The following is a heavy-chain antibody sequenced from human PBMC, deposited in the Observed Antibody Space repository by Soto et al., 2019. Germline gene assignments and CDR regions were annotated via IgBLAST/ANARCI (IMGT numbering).Heavy chain of an antibody. CDR2: IYYSGST. CDR1: GGSISSSSYY. J-gene: IGHJ4*02. D-gene: IGHD3-9*01. V-gene: IGHV4-39*07. CDR3: ARLVKYYDILTGIDY. Sequence: SETLSLTCTVSGGSISSSSYYWGWIRQPPGKGLEWIGSIYYSGSTSYNPSLKSRVTISVDKSKNQFSLKLSSVTAADTAVYYCARLVKYYDILTGIDYWGQGTLVTVSS.